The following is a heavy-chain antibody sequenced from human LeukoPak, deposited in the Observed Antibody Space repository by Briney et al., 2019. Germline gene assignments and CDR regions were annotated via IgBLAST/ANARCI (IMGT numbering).Heavy chain of an antibody. CDR2: IYYSGST. CDR1: GGSISSYY. Sequence: SETLSLTCTVSGGSISSYYWSWIRQPPGKGLEWIGYIYYSGSTNYNPSLKSRVTISVDTSKNQFSLKLSSVTAADTAVYYCAEGELETLLPREFYYHCYLDVWGKGNNVNGS. CDR3: AEGELETLLPREFYYHCYLDV. D-gene: IGHD1-1*01. V-gene: IGHV4-59*01. J-gene: IGHJ6*03.